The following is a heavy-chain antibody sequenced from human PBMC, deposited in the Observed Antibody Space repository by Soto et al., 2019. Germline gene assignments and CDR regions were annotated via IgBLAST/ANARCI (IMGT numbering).Heavy chain of an antibody. CDR1: GFSLSTSGVG. Sequence: QITLKESCPTLVKPTHTLTLTCTFSGFSLSTSGVGVGCIRQPPGKALEWLALIYWEDDKRYSPSLKSRLTVAMDTSKVQLVLTMTNMDTVDTATYCCAHYFYGSAVEPGGQGTLVTVSS. CDR3: AHYFYGSAVEP. V-gene: IGHV2-5*02. J-gene: IGHJ5*02. D-gene: IGHD3-10*01. CDR2: IYWEDDK.